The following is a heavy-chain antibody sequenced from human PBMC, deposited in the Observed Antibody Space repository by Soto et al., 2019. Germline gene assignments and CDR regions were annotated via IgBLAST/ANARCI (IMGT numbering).Heavy chain of an antibody. CDR3: ARGGYCSSTSCYRWFDP. D-gene: IGHD2-2*01. V-gene: IGHV1-69*13. Sequence: SVKVSCKASGGTFSSYAISWVRQAPGQGLEWMGGIIPIFGTANYAQKFQGRVTITADESTSTAHMELSSLRSEDTAVYYCARGGYCSSTSCYRWFDPWGQGTLVTVSS. CDR2: IIPIFGTA. J-gene: IGHJ5*02. CDR1: GGTFSSYA.